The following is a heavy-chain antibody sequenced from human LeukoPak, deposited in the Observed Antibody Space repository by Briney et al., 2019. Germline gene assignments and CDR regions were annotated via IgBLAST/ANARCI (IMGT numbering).Heavy chain of an antibody. Sequence: GGSVRLSCTASGFTFSSYGMNWVRQAPGKGLEWVANIKQNGSERYYVDSVKGRFTISRDNAKNSLYLQMNSLRAEDTAVFYCARIRAANAFDIWGQGTMVTVSS. V-gene: IGHV3-7*01. CDR1: GFTFSSYG. D-gene: IGHD3-3*02. CDR3: ARIRAANAFDI. CDR2: IKQNGSER. J-gene: IGHJ3*02.